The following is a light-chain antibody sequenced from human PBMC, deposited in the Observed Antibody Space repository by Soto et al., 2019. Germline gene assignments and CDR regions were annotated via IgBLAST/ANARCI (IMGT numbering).Light chain of an antibody. CDR1: QDISSY. V-gene: IGKV1-9*01. Sequence: DIQLTQSPSFLSPSVGDRVTITCRASQDISSYLAWYQQKPGKAPKLLIYAASILQTGVPSRCSGSGSGTEFTLTISSLQPEDFATYYCQQLNSYPLTFGGGTKVEIK. CDR3: QQLNSYPLT. J-gene: IGKJ4*02. CDR2: AAS.